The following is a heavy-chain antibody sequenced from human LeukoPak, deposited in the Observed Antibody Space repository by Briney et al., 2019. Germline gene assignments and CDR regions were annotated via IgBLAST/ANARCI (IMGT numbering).Heavy chain of an antibody. V-gene: IGHV4-59*01. Sequence: SETLSLTCTVSGGSISSYYWSWIRQPPGKGLEWIGYIYYSGSTNYNPSLKSRVTISVDTSKNQFSLKLSSVTAAGTAAYYCARVGSYGSGRRYDAFDIWGQGTMVTVSS. CDR1: GGSISSYY. CDR2: IYYSGST. CDR3: ARVGSYGSGRRYDAFDI. J-gene: IGHJ3*02. D-gene: IGHD3-10*01.